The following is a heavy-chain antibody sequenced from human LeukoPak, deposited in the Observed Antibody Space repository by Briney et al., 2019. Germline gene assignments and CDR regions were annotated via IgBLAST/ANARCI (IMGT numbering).Heavy chain of an antibody. Sequence: ASVKVSCKVSGGTFSSYAISWVRQAPGQGLEWMGGIIPIFGTANYAQKFQGRVTITADDSTTTAYMELSSLRFEDTAVYYCARDTRASSGWPYNWFDPWGQGTLVTVSS. J-gene: IGHJ5*02. V-gene: IGHV1-69*13. CDR3: ARDTRASSGWPYNWFDP. CDR2: IIPIFGTA. CDR1: GGTFSSYA. D-gene: IGHD6-19*01.